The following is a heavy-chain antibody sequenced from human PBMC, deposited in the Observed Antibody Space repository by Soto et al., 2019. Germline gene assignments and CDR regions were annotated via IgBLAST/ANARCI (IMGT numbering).Heavy chain of an antibody. CDR1: GGSISSYY. CDR2: IYYSGTT. D-gene: IGHD2-8*02. Sequence: SETLSLTCTVSGGSISSYYWSWIRQPPGKGLEWIGYIYYSGTTYYNPSLKSRVTMSVDTSKNQFSLKLTSVTAADTAVYYCARDKITGLFDYWGQGTLVTVSS. J-gene: IGHJ4*02. CDR3: ARDKITGLFDY. V-gene: IGHV4-59*04.